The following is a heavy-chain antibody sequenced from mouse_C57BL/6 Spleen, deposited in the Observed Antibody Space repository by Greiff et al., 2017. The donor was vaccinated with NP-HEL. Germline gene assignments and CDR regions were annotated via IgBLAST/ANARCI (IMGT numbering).Heavy chain of an antibody. CDR1: GYAFTNYL. J-gene: IGHJ2*01. D-gene: IGHD2-4*01. V-gene: IGHV1-54*01. CDR2: INPVSGGT. CDR3: ARQNYDSSGY. Sequence: VQLQESGAELVRPGTSVKVFCKASGYAFTNYLIEWVKQRPGQGLEWIGVINPVSGGTNYNEKFKGKATLTADKSSSTAYMQLSSLTSEDSAVYFCARQNYDSSGYWGQGTPLTVAS.